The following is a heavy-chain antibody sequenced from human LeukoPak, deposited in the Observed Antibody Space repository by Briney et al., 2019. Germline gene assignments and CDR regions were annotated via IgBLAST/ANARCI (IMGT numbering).Heavy chain of an antibody. CDR2: IYWDDDK. CDR3: AHRYSSSWYDY. D-gene: IGHD6-13*01. V-gene: IGHV2-5*08. Sequence: TLSLTCTVSGGSISSYYWSWIRQPPGKALEWLALIYWDDDKRYSPSLKSRLTITKDTSKNQVVLTMTNMDPVDTATYYCAHRYSSSWYDYWGQGTLVTVSS. CDR1: GGSISSYYW. J-gene: IGHJ4*02.